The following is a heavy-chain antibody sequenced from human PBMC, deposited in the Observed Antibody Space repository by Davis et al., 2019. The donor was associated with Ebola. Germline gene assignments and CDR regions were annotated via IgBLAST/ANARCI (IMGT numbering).Heavy chain of an antibody. J-gene: IGHJ2*01. V-gene: IGHV3-23*01. CDR3: AKDPLGGWYFDL. CDR2: IGGSGGST. Sequence: PGGSLRLSCAASGFTFSSSAMSWGRPAPGKGLEWVSSIGGSGGSTYYADSVRGRFTISRDNSKNTLYLQMNSLRAEDTAVYYCAKDPLGGWYFDLWGRGTLVTVSS. CDR1: GFTFSSSA.